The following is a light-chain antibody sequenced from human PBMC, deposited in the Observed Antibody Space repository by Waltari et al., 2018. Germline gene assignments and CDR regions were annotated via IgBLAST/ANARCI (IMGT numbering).Light chain of an antibody. J-gene: IGLJ3*02. CDR3: AAWDDNLTGPL. V-gene: IGLV1-47*01. Sequence: SVLTQPTSASGTPGQTVTIPCSGSSSNIGGNFGYWYQQLPGMARQLLIYKNNQRPSGVPDRFSGSKSGTSASLAISGLRSDDEAEYYCAAWDDNLTGPLFGGGTKVTVL. CDR1: SSNIGGNF. CDR2: KNN.